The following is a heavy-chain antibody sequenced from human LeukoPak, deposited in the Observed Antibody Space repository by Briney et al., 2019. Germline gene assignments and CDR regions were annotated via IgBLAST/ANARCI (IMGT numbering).Heavy chain of an antibody. V-gene: IGHV4-39*01. J-gene: IGHJ4*02. CDR3: ARLCGGDCYSLFDY. CDR1: GGSISSSSYY. D-gene: IGHD2-21*01. CDR2: IYYSGST. Sequence: PSETLSLTCTVSGGSISSSSYYWGWIRQPPGKGLEWIGGIYYSGSTYYNPSLKSRVTISVDTSKNQFSLKLRSVTAADTAVYYCARLCGGDCYSLFDYWGQGTLVTVSS.